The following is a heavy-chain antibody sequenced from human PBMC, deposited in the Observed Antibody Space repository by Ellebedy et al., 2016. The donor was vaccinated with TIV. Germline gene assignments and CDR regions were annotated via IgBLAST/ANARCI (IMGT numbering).Heavy chain of an antibody. D-gene: IGHD7-27*01. CDR1: GLTFSRYG. Sequence: PGGSLRLSCAASGLTFSRYGVHWIRQAPDKGLEGVAVIWYDGSIKYLADSVKGRFTISRDNFNNTLYLQMNSLRAEDTAVYWCASWDFDYWGQGTLVTVSS. CDR3: ASWDFDY. V-gene: IGHV3-33*01. J-gene: IGHJ4*02. CDR2: IWYDGSIK.